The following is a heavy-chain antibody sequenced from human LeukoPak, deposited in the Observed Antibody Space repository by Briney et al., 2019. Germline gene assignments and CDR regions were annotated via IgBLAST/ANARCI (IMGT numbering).Heavy chain of an antibody. J-gene: IGHJ4*02. CDR3: ARGRVAYSAYYFDY. CDR2: IYYTGNT. Sequence: PSETLSLTCTVSGDSITNYFWRRIRPPPGKGLEWIGYIYYTGNTNYKPSLKSRVTMSVDTSTNQFSLRLRSVTAADTAVYYCARGRVAYSAYYFDYWGRGTLVTVSS. CDR1: GDSITNYF. V-gene: IGHV4-59*01. D-gene: IGHD2-15*01.